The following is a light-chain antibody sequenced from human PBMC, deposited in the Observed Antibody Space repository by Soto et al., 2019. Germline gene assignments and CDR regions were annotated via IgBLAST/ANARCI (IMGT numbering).Light chain of an antibody. CDR3: QSYDSSLSGSYV. V-gene: IGLV1-40*01. CDR1: SSNIGAGYD. Sequence: QSVLTQPPSVSGAPGQRVTISCTGSSSNIGAGYDVPWYQQLPGTAPKLLIYGNSNRPSGVPDRFSGSKSGTSASLAITGLQAEDEADYYCQSYDSSLSGSYVFGTGTQLTVL. CDR2: GNS. J-gene: IGLJ1*01.